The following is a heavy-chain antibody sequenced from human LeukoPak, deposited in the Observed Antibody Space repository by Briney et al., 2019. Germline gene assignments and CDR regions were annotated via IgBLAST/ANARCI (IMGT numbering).Heavy chain of an antibody. CDR2: INPSGGST. V-gene: IGHV1-46*01. Sequence: GASVKVSCKASGYTFTSHDINWVRQAPGQGLEWMGIINPSGGSTSYAQKFQGRVTMTRDTSTSTVYMELSSLRSEDTAVYYCARDRHDILTEPWYYYGMDVWGQGTTVTVSS. CDR3: ARDRHDILTEPWYYYGMDV. D-gene: IGHD3-9*01. J-gene: IGHJ6*02. CDR1: GYTFTSHD.